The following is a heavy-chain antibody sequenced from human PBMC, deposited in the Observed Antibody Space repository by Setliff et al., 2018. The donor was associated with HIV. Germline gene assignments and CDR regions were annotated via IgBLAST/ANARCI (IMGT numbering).Heavy chain of an antibody. V-gene: IGHV3-30*02. J-gene: IGHJ4*02. Sequence: PGGSLRLSCAASGFTFSRYGMHWVRQAPGKGLEWVAFIRYDGTYKYYADSLKGRFTISRDNSKNTMFLQMKGLRPEDTAIYYCARHAGQILPDYWGQGTLVTVSS. CDR1: GFTFSRYG. CDR3: ARHAGQILPDY. CDR2: IRYDGTYK. D-gene: IGHD2-15*01.